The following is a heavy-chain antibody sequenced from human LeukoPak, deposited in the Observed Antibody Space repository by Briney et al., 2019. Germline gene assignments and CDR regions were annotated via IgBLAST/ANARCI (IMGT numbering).Heavy chain of an antibody. D-gene: IGHD6-19*01. J-gene: IGHJ4*02. V-gene: IGHV3-23*01. CDR1: GFTFSSYA. Sequence: GESLRLSCAASGFTFSSYALSWVRQAPGKGLEWVSAISGRGAATYYADSVKGRFTISRDNSKNTLYLQMNSLRAEDTAVYYCARRVWGGWYYFDYWGQGTLVTVSS. CDR2: ISGRGAAT. CDR3: ARRVWGGWYYFDY.